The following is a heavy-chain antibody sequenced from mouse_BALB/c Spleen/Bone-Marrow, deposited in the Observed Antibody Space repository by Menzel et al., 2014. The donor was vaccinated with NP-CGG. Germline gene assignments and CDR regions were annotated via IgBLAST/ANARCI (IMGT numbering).Heavy chain of an antibody. J-gene: IGHJ1*01. CDR2: INPDSSTI. V-gene: IGHV4-1*02. D-gene: IGHD1-2*01. CDR1: GFDFSRYW. CDR3: ARPGYYGYQGV. Sequence: VQLKESGGGLVQPGGSLKLSCAASGFDFSRYWMTWVRQAPGKGLEWIGEINPDSSTINYTPSLKDKFIISRDNAKNTLYLQMSKVRSEDTALYHCARPGYYGYQGVWGAGTTVTVSP.